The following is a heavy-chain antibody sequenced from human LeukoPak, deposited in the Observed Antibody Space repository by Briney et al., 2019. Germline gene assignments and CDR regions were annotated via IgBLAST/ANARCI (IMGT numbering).Heavy chain of an antibody. J-gene: IGHJ4*02. CDR1: GFTFSTYD. V-gene: IGHV3-23*01. CDR2: IRGSSIST. D-gene: IGHD4-17*01. CDR3: AKDLYGDYGGIDY. Sequence: GGSLRLSCAASGFTFSTYDMSWVRQAPGRGLEWVSIIRGSSISTYYADSVKGRFTISRDNSKNTVYLQMNSLRAEDTAIYYCAKDLYGDYGGIDYWGQGTLVTVSS.